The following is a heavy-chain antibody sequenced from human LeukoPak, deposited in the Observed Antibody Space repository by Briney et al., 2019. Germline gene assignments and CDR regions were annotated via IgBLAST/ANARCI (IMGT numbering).Heavy chain of an antibody. Sequence: TSETLSLTCAVSGGPISSYYWTWIRQPPGKGLEGVGYFQNGAIYHEKLKPSPSLLRRVTLSIDTSNNQGSLAVNSVTAADTAVYYCSRLSSTLYYTMDVGGAGTAVTVSS. CDR2: FQNGAIYHEKL. V-gene: IGHV4-59*08. D-gene: IGHD6-6*01. J-gene: IGHJ6*04. CDR3: SRLSSTLYYTMDV. CDR1: GGPISSYY.